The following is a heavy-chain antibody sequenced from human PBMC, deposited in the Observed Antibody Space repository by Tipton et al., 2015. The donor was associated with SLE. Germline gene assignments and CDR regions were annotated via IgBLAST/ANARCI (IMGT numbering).Heavy chain of an antibody. CDR2: IYYSGST. CDR1: GGSIFSGRYY. CDR3: ARGDSRSSAFYDY. J-gene: IGHJ4*02. Sequence: TLSLTCSVSGGSIFSGRYYWGWIRQPPGKGLEWIGSIYYSGSTYYNPSLESRVTISGDTTKNQFSLKLSSLTAADTAVYYCARGDSRSSAFYDYWGQGTPVTVSS. D-gene: IGHD6-6*01. V-gene: IGHV4-39*07.